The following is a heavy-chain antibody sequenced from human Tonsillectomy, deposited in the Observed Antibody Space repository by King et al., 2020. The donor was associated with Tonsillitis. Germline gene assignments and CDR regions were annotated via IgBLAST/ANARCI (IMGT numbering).Heavy chain of an antibody. CDR1: GFTFSSYG. CDR3: AKAKPPAMVRGVPDY. CDR2: ISYDGCNK. D-gene: IGHD3-10*01. V-gene: IGHV3-30*18. J-gene: IGHJ4*02. Sequence: VQLVESGGGVVQPGRSLRLSCAASGFTFSSYGMHGVRQAPGKGLEWVAVISYDGCNKYYADSVKGRFTISRDNSKNTLYLQMNSLRAEDTAVYDCAKAKPPAMVRGVPDYWGQGALVTVSS.